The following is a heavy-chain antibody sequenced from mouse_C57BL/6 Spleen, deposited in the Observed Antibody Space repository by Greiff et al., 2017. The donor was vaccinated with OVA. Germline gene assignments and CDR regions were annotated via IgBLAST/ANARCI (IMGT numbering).Heavy chain of an antibody. CDR1: GYTFTSYG. CDR3: AGGNCGSNYYAMDY. J-gene: IGHJ4*01. Sequence: VQLVESGAELARPGASVKLSCKASGYTFTSYGISWVKQRTGQGLEWIGEIYPRSGNTYYNEKFKGKATLTADKSSSTAYMELRSLTSEDSAVYFCAGGNCGSNYYAMDYWGQGTSVTVSS. D-gene: IGHD1-1*01. CDR2: IYPRSGNT. V-gene: IGHV1-81*01.